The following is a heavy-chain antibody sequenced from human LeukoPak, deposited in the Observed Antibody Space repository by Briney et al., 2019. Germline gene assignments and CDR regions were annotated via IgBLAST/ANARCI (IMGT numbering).Heavy chain of an antibody. J-gene: IGHJ6*03. CDR3: ARDPRALYYYYYMEV. CDR1: GFTFSSYS. Sequence: GGSLRLSCAASGFTFSSYSMNWVRQAPGKGLEWVSYISSSSSTIYYADSVKGRFTISRDNAKNSLYLQMNSLRAEDTAVYYCARDPRALYYYYYMEVWGKGTTVTVSS. CDR2: ISSSSSTI. V-gene: IGHV3-48*01.